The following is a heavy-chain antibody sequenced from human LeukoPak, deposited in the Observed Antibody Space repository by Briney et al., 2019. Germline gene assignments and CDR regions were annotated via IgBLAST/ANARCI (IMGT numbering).Heavy chain of an antibody. J-gene: IGHJ3*02. CDR3: ATKGPYDSSGYPFDI. Sequence: GASVKISCKASGYTFTDYYMHWVQQAPGKGLEWMGRVDPEDGETIYAEKFQGRVTITADTSTDTAYMELSSLRSEDTAVYYCATKGPYDSSGYPFDIWGQGTMVTVSS. V-gene: IGHV1-69-2*01. CDR2: VDPEDGET. D-gene: IGHD3-22*01. CDR1: GYTFTDYY.